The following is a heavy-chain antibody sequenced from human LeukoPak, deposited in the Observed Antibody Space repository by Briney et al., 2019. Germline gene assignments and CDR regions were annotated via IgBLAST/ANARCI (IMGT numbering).Heavy chain of an antibody. D-gene: IGHD3-9*01. CDR3: AKGLLRYFDWLPPTVPVAQEGIPYYYGMDV. Sequence: PGGSLRLSCAASGFTFSSYAMSWVRQAPGKVLEWVSAISGSGGSTYYADSVKGRFTISRDNSKNTLYLQMNSLRAEDTAVYYCAKGLLRYFDWLPPTVPVAQEGIPYYYGMDVWGQGTTVTVSS. CDR1: GFTFSSYA. J-gene: IGHJ6*02. CDR2: ISGSGGST. V-gene: IGHV3-23*01.